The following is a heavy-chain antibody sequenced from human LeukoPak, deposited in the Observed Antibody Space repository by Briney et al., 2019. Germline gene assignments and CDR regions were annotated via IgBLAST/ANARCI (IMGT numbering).Heavy chain of an antibody. V-gene: IGHV1-2*02. J-gene: IGHJ5*02. D-gene: IGHD6-13*01. Sequence: ASVKVSCKASGGTFSSYAISWVRQAPGQGLEWMGWINPNSGGTNYAQKFQGRVTMTRDTSISTAYMELSRLRSDDAAVYYCARVAPGIAPTNWFDPWGQGTLVTVSS. CDR3: ARVAPGIAPTNWFDP. CDR1: GGTFSSYA. CDR2: INPNSGGT.